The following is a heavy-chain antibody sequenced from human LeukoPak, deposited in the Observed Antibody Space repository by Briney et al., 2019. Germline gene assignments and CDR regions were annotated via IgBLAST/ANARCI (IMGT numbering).Heavy chain of an antibody. D-gene: IGHD2-15*01. J-gene: IGHJ4*02. V-gene: IGHV3-21*01. Sequence: PGGSLRLSCAASGFTFSRYSMNWVRQAPGKGLEWVSSISSSSSYIYYADSVKGRFTISRDNAKNSLYLQMNSLRAEDTAVYYCARGVARYCSGGSCYGSGYWGQGTLVTVSS. CDR1: GFTFSRYS. CDR3: ARGVARYCSGGSCYGSGY. CDR2: ISSSSSYI.